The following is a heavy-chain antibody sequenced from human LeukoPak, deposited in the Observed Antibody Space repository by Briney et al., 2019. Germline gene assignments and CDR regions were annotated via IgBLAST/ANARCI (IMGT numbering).Heavy chain of an antibody. V-gene: IGHV3-30*18. Sequence: PGGSLRLSCAASGFIFSSYGMHWVRQAPGKGLEWVAVISYDGSNKYYADSVKGRFTISRDNSKNTLYLQMNSLRAEDTAVYYCAKDWGALDYYFDYWGQGTLVTVSS. D-gene: IGHD3-16*01. J-gene: IGHJ4*02. CDR3: AKDWGALDYYFDY. CDR1: GFIFSSYG. CDR2: ISYDGSNK.